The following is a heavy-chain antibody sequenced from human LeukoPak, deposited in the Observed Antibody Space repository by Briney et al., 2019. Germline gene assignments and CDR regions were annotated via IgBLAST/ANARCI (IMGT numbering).Heavy chain of an antibody. CDR2: INPSGGST. CDR3: ARDRFYSRSGSYQIFDS. Sequence: GASVKVSCKASGYTFTSYHMHWVRQAPGQGLEWMGIINPSGGSTSYAQKFQGRVTMTRDMSTSTVYMELSSLRSEDTAVYYCARDRFYSRSGSYQIFDSWGQGTLVTVSS. V-gene: IGHV1-46*01. J-gene: IGHJ4*02. D-gene: IGHD3-10*01. CDR1: GYTFTSYH.